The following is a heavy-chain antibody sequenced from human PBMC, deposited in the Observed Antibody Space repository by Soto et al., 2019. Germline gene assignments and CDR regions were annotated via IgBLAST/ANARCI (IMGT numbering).Heavy chain of an antibody. Sequence: QVQLQQWGAGLLKPSETLSLTCVVYGGSFNSNYWTWVRQPPGKGLEWIGEINHSGNTNYNASLKSRVTISVDTSKYQFSLNLSSVTAADTAVYYCLSARFDYWGQGTLVTVSS. J-gene: IGHJ4*02. CDR1: GGSFNSNY. D-gene: IGHD6-19*01. V-gene: IGHV4-34*01. CDR3: LSARFDY. CDR2: INHSGNT.